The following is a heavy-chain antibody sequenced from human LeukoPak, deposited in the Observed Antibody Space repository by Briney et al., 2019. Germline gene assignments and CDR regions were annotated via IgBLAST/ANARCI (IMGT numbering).Heavy chain of an antibody. CDR1: GFTFSSSG. CDR3: ARDRIVGAPGVFDY. V-gene: IGHV3-30*03. CDR2: ISYDGSNK. D-gene: IGHD1-26*01. Sequence: GGSLRLSCAASGFTFSSSGMHWVRQAPGKGLEWVAVISYDGSNKYYADSVKGRFTISRDNSKNTLYLQMNSLRAEDTAVYYCARDRIVGAPGVFDYWGQGTLVTVSS. J-gene: IGHJ4*02.